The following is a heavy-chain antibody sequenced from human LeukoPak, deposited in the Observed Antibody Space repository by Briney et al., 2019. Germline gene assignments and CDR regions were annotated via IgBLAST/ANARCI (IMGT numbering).Heavy chain of an antibody. CDR1: GGSFSGYY. D-gene: IGHD2-2*01. J-gene: IGHJ4*02. V-gene: IGHV4-34*01. CDR3: ARVSSIIDY. CDR2: IYHSGST. Sequence: PSETLSLTCAVYGGSFSGYYWSWVRQPPGKGLEWIGEIYHSGSTNYNPSLKSRVTISVDKSKNQFSLKLSSVTAADTAVYYCARVSSIIDYWGQGTLVTVSS.